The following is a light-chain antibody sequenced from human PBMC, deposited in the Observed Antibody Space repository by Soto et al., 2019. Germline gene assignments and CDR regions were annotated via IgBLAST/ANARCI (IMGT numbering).Light chain of an antibody. CDR3: QQSYSTPLT. J-gene: IGKJ4*01. Sequence: DIQMTQSPSSLSASVGDRVTITCRASQSIGNYLNWYQHKPGKAPKLLIYGASSLHSGVPSSFSGSGSGTDFTLTISSLQPEDSATYYCQQSYSTPLTFGGGTKVEIK. V-gene: IGKV1-39*01. CDR2: GAS. CDR1: QSIGNY.